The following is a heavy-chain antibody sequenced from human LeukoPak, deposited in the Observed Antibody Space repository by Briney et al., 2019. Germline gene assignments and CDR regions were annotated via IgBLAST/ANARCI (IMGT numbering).Heavy chain of an antibody. CDR3: ARDGLSGSHDY. V-gene: IGHV3-23*01. J-gene: IGHJ4*02. D-gene: IGHD1-26*01. Sequence: PGGSLRLSCAASGFTFSSYGMTWVRQAPGRGLEWVSSISGSGISTYYADSVKGRFTISRDNSKNTLCLRMSSLRAEDTAVYYCARDGLSGSHDYWGQGTLVTVSS. CDR1: GFTFSSYG. CDR2: ISGSGIST.